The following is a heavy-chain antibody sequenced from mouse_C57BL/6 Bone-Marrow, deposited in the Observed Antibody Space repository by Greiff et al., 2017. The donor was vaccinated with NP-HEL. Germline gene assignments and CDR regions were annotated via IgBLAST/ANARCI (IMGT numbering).Heavy chain of an antibody. CDR2: IDPSDSYT. J-gene: IGHJ4*01. V-gene: IGHV1-69*01. CDR3: AREGTFTTGAMDY. CDR1: GYTFTSYW. D-gene: IGHD2-12*01. Sequence: QVRLQQPGAELVMPGASVKLSCKASGYTFTSYWMHWVKQRPGQGLEWIGEIDPSDSYTNYNQKFKGKSTLTVDKSSSTAYMQLSSLTSEDSAVYYCAREGTFTTGAMDYWGQGTSVTVSS.